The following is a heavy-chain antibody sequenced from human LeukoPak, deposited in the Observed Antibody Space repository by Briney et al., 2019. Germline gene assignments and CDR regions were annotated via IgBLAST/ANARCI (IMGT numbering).Heavy chain of an antibody. CDR3: ATPDNYYGSGEGHLDY. D-gene: IGHD3-10*01. CDR2: ISSSSSYI. Sequence: GGSLRLSCAASGFTFSSYSMNWVRQAPGKGREWVSSISSSSSYIYYADSVKGRFTISRDNAKNSLYLQMNSLRAEDTAVYYCATPDNYYGSGEGHLDYWGQGTLVTVSS. V-gene: IGHV3-21*01. CDR1: GFTFSSYS. J-gene: IGHJ4*02.